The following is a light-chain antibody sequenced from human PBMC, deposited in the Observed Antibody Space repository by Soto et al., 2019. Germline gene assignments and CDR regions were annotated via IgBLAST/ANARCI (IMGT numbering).Light chain of an antibody. V-gene: IGKV1-39*01. CDR2: AAS. Sequence: DIQLTHSPSFLSASVGDSVTMTFRASQGIRIYLVWYQQKPVESPELLIYAASTLQSGVPSRFSGSGSGTDFTLTIDGLQPEDFAVYYCQQSYITPPITFGQGTRLEIK. J-gene: IGKJ5*01. CDR1: QGIRIY. CDR3: QQSYITPPIT.